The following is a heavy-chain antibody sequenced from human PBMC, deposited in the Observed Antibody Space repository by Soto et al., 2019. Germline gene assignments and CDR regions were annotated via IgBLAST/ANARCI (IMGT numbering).Heavy chain of an antibody. CDR2: IKQDGSEK. J-gene: IGHJ4*02. Sequence: EVQLVESGGGLVQPGGSLRLSCAASGFTFSSYWMSWVRQAPGKGLEWVANIKQDGSEKYYVDSVKGRFTISRDNAKNSLYLQMNSLRAEDTAVYYCARGWDDYGWGSYRYDLFDYWGQGTLVTVSS. D-gene: IGHD3-16*02. CDR3: ARGWDDYGWGSYRYDLFDY. CDR1: GFTFSSYW. V-gene: IGHV3-7*03.